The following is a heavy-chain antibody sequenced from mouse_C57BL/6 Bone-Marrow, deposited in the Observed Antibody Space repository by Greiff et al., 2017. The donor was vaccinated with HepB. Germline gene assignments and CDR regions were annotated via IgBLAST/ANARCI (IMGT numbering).Heavy chain of an antibody. V-gene: IGHV5-4*03. CDR1: GFTFSSYA. Sequence: EVMLVESGGGLVKPGGSLKLSCAASGFTFSSYAMSWVRQTPEKRLEWVATISDGGSYTYYPDNVKGRFTISRDNAKNNLYLQMSHLKSEDTAMYYCARYCFAYRGQGTLVTVSA. J-gene: IGHJ3*01. CDR3: ARYCFAY. CDR2: ISDGGSYT.